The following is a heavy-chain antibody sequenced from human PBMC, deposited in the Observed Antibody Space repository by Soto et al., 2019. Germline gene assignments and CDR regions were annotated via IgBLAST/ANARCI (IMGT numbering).Heavy chain of an antibody. J-gene: IGHJ4*02. Sequence: ASVKVSCKVSGYTLTELSMHWVRQAPGKGLEWMGGFDPEDGETIYAQKFQGRVTMTEDTSTDTAYMELSSLRSEDTAVYYCATSYGSGSYFYFPLDYWGQGTLVTVSS. CDR1: GYTLTELS. CDR2: FDPEDGET. D-gene: IGHD3-10*01. V-gene: IGHV1-24*01. CDR3: ATSYGSGSYFYFPLDY.